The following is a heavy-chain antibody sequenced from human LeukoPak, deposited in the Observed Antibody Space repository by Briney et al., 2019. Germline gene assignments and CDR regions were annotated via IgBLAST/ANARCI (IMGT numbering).Heavy chain of an antibody. J-gene: IGHJ5*02. CDR3: ARGWNVLRILEWLLYGWFDP. V-gene: IGHV4-34*01. Sequence: SETLSLTCAVYGGSFSGYYWSWIRQPPGKGLEWIGEINHSGSTNYNPSLKSRVTISVDTSKNQFSLKLSSVTAADTAVYYCARGWNVLRILEWLLYGWFDPWGQGTLVTVSS. CDR1: GGSFSGYY. D-gene: IGHD3-3*01. CDR2: INHSGST.